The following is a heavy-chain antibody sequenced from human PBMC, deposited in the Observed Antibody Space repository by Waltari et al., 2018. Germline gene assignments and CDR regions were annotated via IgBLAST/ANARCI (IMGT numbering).Heavy chain of an antibody. CDR2: INHSGST. CDR1: GGSFSGYY. Sequence: QVQLQQWGAGLLKPSETLSLTCAVYGGSFSGYYWSWIRQPPGKGLEWIGEINHSGSTNYNPSLKSRVTISVDTSKNQFSLKLSSVTAADTAVYYCARLDSDSSGYYYGLGYWGQGTLVTVSS. V-gene: IGHV4-34*01. CDR3: ARLDSDSSGYYYGLGY. D-gene: IGHD3-22*01. J-gene: IGHJ4*02.